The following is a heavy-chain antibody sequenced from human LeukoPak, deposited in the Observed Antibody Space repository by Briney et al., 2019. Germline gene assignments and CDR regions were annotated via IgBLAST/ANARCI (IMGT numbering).Heavy chain of an antibody. CDR3: ARDLHYYAAMDV. Sequence: GGSLRLSCEPSGFTFSAYAMTWVRHAPGKGLEWVSSIGSDGKTNYSESVKGRFAISKDNSKSMLFLQLNSLRAEDTALYYCARDLHYYAAMDVWGQGTTVTVSS. J-gene: IGHJ6*02. CDR2: IGSDGKT. CDR1: GFTFSAYA. D-gene: IGHD3-10*01. V-gene: IGHV3-23*01.